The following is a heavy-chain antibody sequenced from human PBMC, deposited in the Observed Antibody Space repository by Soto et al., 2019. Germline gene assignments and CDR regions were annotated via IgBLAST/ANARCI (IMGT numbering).Heavy chain of an antibody. CDR2: MNPNSGNT. J-gene: IGHJ6*03. CDR3: ARDGYCSSTSCYQWGNYYYYMDV. CDR1: GYTFTSYD. D-gene: IGHD2-2*01. V-gene: IGHV1-8*01. Sequence: ASVKVSCKASGYTFTSYDINWVRQATGQGLEWMGWMNPNSGNTGYAQKFQGRVTMTRNTSISTAYMELSSLRSEDTAVYYCARDGYCSSTSCYQWGNYYYYMDVWGKGTTVTVSS.